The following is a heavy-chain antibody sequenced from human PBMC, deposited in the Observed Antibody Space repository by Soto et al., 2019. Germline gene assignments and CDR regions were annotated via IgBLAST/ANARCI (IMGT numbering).Heavy chain of an antibody. Sequence: QVQLVQSGAEVKKPGSTVKVSCKASGGTFSSYAISWVRQAPGQGLEWMGGIIPIFGTANYAKKFQGRVTINADESTSTAYRELSSLRSEDTAVYYCARLLRPRRGSSYFDYWGQGTLVTVSS. D-gene: IGHD6-6*01. CDR3: ARLLRPRRGSSYFDY. CDR1: GGTFSSYA. V-gene: IGHV1-69*01. CDR2: IIPIFGTA. J-gene: IGHJ4*02.